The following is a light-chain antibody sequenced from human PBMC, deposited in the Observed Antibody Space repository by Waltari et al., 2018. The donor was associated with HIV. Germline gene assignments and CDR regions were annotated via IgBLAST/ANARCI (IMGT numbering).Light chain of an antibody. CDR3: QQYNNWPLT. CDR1: QSLTSN. Sequence: EIVMTQSPASLSVSPGERATLSCRASQSLTSNLAWYQQKPGQVSRLLIYGASTRATGIPARFSGSGSGTEFTLTISSLQSEDFAVYFCQQYNNWPLTFGGGTKVEI. J-gene: IGKJ4*01. V-gene: IGKV3-15*01. CDR2: GAS.